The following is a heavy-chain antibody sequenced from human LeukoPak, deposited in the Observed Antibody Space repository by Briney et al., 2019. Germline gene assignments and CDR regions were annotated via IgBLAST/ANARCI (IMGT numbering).Heavy chain of an antibody. V-gene: IGHV1-18*01. J-gene: IGHJ3*02. CDR2: ISAYNDLT. CDR3: ARGEIAVLKYGGAFDI. Sequence: ASMKVSCKASGYSFSNYGISWVRQAPGQGLEWMGWISAYNDLTKYAEKLQGRVTMTTDTSTSTAYLELRSLRSDDTAMYYCARGEIAVLKYGGAFDIWGQGTMVTVSS. D-gene: IGHD6-19*01. CDR1: GYSFSNYG.